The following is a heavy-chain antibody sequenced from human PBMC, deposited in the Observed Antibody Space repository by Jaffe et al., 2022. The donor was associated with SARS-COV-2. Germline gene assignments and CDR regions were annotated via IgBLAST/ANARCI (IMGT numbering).Heavy chain of an antibody. CDR3: ARGHYYDRTPMGGFDY. V-gene: IGHV3-53*02. CDR1: GFSVSSNY. J-gene: IGHJ4*02. D-gene: IGHD3-22*01. CDR2: LNSGGSI. Sequence: DVQLVETGGGLIQPGGSLRLSCAASGFSVSSNYMSWVRQAPGKGLEWVSVLNSGGSIYYADSVKGRFTISRDTSKNTLYLQMNSLRADDTAVYYCARGHYYDRTPMGGFDYWGQGTLVTVSS.